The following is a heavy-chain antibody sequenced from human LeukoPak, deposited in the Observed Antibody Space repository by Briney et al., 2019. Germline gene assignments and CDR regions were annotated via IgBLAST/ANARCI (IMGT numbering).Heavy chain of an antibody. CDR3: ARDGGSTIFGVVIINPYYYYGMDV. CDR2: ISSSSSYI. V-gene: IGHV3-21*01. Sequence: GGSLRLSCAASGLTFSSYSMNWVRQAPGKGLEWVSSISSSSSYIYYADSVKGRFTISRDNAKNSLYLQMNSLRAEDTAVYYCARDGGSTIFGVVIINPYYYYGMDVWGQGTTVTVSS. D-gene: IGHD3-3*01. CDR1: GLTFSSYS. J-gene: IGHJ6*02.